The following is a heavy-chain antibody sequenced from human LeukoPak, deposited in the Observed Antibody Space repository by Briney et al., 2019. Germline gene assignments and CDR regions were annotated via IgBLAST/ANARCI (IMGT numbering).Heavy chain of an antibody. CDR2: INSDGTLT. CDR3: VRNIGTD. Sequence: SGGSLILSCAASGFTFRSSWMHWVRHLPGKGLVRVSRINSDGTLTTNADSAKGRFTISRDNAKNMLSLQMNSLRADDTAVYYCVRNIGTDWGQGTLVTVSS. J-gene: IGHJ4*02. V-gene: IGHV3-74*01. CDR1: GFTFRSSW. D-gene: IGHD1-14*01.